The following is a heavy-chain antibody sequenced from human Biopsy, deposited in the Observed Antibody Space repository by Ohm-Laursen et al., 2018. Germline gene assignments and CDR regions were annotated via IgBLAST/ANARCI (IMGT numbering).Heavy chain of an antibody. Sequence: SQTLSLTCPVSGGSTSSYYWNWIRQPPGKGLEWIGFIYYTGTTNYNPSLKSRLTLSVDTSRNQFSLRLNSVTAADTAVYYCARTPRDSFWSGSYKRGLWFDPWGQGTLVIVSS. CDR3: ARTPRDSFWSGSYKRGLWFDP. D-gene: IGHD3-3*01. CDR2: IYYTGTT. V-gene: IGHV4-59*01. CDR1: GGSTSSYY. J-gene: IGHJ5*02.